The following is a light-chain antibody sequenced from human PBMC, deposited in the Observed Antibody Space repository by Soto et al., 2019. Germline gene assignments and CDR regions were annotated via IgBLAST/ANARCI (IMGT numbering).Light chain of an antibody. Sequence: DLQLTQSPSFLSASVGDRVTITCRASQGINRFLAWYQQKPGKAPKLLIYAASTLQSGVPSMFSGSGSGTEFTLTISSLQPEDFATYYYQQLKSNLITFGQGTRQQIK. CDR3: QQLKSNLIT. V-gene: IGKV1-9*01. J-gene: IGKJ5*01. CDR2: AAS. CDR1: QGINRF.